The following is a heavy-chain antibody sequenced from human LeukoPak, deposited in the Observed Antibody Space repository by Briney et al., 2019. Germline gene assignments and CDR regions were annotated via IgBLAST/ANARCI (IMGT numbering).Heavy chain of an antibody. Sequence: GGSLRLSCAASGFTFSSYAMSWVRQAPGKGLEWVSGISGSGDNTYYADSVKGRFTISRDNSKNTLYVQVNSLGTEDTAVYYCAKGSYYDSSGSFYFDCWGQGTLVTVSS. CDR2: ISGSGDNT. D-gene: IGHD3-22*01. V-gene: IGHV3-23*01. J-gene: IGHJ4*02. CDR3: AKGSYYDSSGSFYFDC. CDR1: GFTFSSYA.